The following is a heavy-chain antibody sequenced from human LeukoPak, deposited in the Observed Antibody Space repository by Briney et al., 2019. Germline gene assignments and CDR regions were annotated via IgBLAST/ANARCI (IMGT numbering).Heavy chain of an antibody. CDR2: INPSDDST. CDR3: ARAYYESSAYRHTVYFDY. V-gene: IGHV1-46*02. Sequence: ASVKVSCKASGYTFNSSYMHWVRQAPGQGLEWMGIINPSDDSTRYAQKFQGRVTMTKDASTNTVYMHLSSLSSDDTAVYYCARAYYESSAYRHTVYFDYWGQGTLVTVSS. J-gene: IGHJ4*02. D-gene: IGHD3-22*01. CDR1: GYTFNSSY.